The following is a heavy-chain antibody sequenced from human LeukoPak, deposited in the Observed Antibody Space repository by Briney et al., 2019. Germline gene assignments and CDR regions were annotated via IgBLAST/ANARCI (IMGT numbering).Heavy chain of an antibody. CDR3: AKVITGTFDY. CDR2: IRYDGSNK. J-gene: IGHJ4*02. V-gene: IGHV3-30*02. CDR1: GFTFSSYW. Sequence: GGSLRLSCAASGFTFSSYWMSWVRQAPGKGLEWVAFIRYDGSNKYYADSVKGRFTISRDNSKNTLYLQMNSLRAEDTAVYYCAKVITGTFDYWGQGTLVTVSS. D-gene: IGHD1-7*01.